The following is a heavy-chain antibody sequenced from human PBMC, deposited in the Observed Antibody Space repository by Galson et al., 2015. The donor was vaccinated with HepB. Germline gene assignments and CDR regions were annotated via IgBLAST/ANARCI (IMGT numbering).Heavy chain of an antibody. J-gene: IGHJ5*02. CDR1: GFTFGDYA. V-gene: IGHV3-49*03. CDR3: TRGANEESIECTGGVCYPTNWFDP. Sequence: SLRLSCAASGFTFGDYAMSWFRQAPGKGLEWVGFIRSKAYGGTTEYDASVKGRFTISRDDSKSIAYLQMNSLKTEDTAVYYCTRGANEESIECTGGVCYPTNWFDPWGQGTLVTVSS. D-gene: IGHD2-8*02. CDR2: IRSKAYGGTT.